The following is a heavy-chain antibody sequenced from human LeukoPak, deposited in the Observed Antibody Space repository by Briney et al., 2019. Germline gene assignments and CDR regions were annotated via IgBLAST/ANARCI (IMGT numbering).Heavy chain of an antibody. J-gene: IGHJ4*02. CDR3: ARGGVKFFDY. CDR2: LSSSSSTI. Sequence: GGSLTHFCAPSGLTFTIYSMNYARPPPGEGVGWVSFLSSSSSTIYYADSVKGRFIISRDNAKNSLYLQMNSLRAEDTAVYYCARGGVKFFDYWGQGTLVTVS. CDR1: GLTFTIYS. V-gene: IGHV3-48*04. D-gene: IGHD3-10*01.